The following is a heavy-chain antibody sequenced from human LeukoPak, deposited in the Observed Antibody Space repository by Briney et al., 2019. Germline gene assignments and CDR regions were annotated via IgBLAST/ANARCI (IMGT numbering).Heavy chain of an antibody. D-gene: IGHD5-18*01. V-gene: IGHV1-2*02. CDR1: GYTFTGYY. J-gene: IGHJ4*02. Sequence: ASVKLFCKASGYTFTGYYMHWVRQAPGQGLEWMGWINPNSGGTNYAQKFQGRVTMTRDTSISTAYMELSRLRSDDTAVYYCARDPFEYSYGSGDYWGQGTLVTVSS. CDR3: ARDPFEYSYGSGDY. CDR2: INPNSGGT.